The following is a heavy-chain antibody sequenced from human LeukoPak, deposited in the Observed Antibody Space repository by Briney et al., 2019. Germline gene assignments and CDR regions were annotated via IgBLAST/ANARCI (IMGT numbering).Heavy chain of an antibody. CDR1: GGSISSSSYY. V-gene: IGHV4-31*03. J-gene: IGHJ3*02. CDR3: ARDPSYDTGPDDAFDI. Sequence: PSETLSLTCTVSGGSISSSSYYWSWIRQHPGKGLEWIGYIYYSGSTYYNPSLKSRVTISVDTSKNQFSLKLSSVTAADTAVYYCARDPSYDTGPDDAFDIWGQGTMVTVSS. D-gene: IGHD3-22*01. CDR2: IYYSGST.